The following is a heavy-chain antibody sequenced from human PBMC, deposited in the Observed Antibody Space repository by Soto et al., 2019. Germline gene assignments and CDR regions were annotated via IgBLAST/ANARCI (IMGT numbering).Heavy chain of an antibody. CDR2: ISWNSGSI. J-gene: IGHJ5*02. CDR3: AKAGAIAAAGKGSWFDP. CDR1: GFTFDDYA. Sequence: LRLSCAASGFTFDDYAMHWVRQAPGKGLEWVSGISWNSGSIGYADSVKGRFTISRDNAKNSLYLQMNSLRAEDTALYYCAKAGAIAAAGKGSWFDPWGQGTLVTVSS. D-gene: IGHD6-13*01. V-gene: IGHV3-9*01.